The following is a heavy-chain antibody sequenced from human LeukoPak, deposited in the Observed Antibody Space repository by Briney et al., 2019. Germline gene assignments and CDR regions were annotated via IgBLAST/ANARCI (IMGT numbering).Heavy chain of an antibody. J-gene: IGHJ6*02. CDR2: IYYSGST. CDR3: ARGWYSNSNYYYYYGMDV. CDR1: GGSISSSSYY. Sequence: SETLSLTCTVSGGSISSSSYYWGWIRQPPGKGLEWIGGIYYSGSTYYNPSLKSRVTISVDTFKNQFSLKLSSVTAADTAVYYCARGWYSNSNYYYYYGMDVWGQGTTVTVSS. V-gene: IGHV4-39*01. D-gene: IGHD4-11*01.